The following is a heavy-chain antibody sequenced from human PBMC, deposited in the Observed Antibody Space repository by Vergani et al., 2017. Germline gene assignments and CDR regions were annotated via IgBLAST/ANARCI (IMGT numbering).Heavy chain of an antibody. V-gene: IGHV4-59*02. Sequence: QVKLQESGPGLVKPSETLSLTCTVSGASVNSYYWSWIRQPPGKGLEWMGYVSFRGDTLYDPSVKGRMTISLNTSINQFSLYLTSVTATDTAVYYCARDTFHFDSENYDDFFDSWGQGTMVIVSS. D-gene: IGHD3-3*01. CDR2: VSFRGDT. CDR1: GASVNSYY. CDR3: ARDTFHFDSENYDDFFDS. J-gene: IGHJ3*02.